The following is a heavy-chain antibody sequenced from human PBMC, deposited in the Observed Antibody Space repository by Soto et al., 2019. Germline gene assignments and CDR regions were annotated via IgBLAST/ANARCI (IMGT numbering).Heavy chain of an antibody. CDR2: ISAYNGNT. Sequence: ASVKVSCKASGYTFTSYGISWVRQAPGQGLEWMGWISAYNGNTSYAQKLQGRVTMTTDTSTSTAYMELRSLRSDDTAVYYCARDLRVLSTMVRGVIQAFDYWGQGTLVTVS. CDR1: GYTFTSYG. CDR3: ARDLRVLSTMVRGVIQAFDY. J-gene: IGHJ4*02. V-gene: IGHV1-18*01. D-gene: IGHD3-10*01.